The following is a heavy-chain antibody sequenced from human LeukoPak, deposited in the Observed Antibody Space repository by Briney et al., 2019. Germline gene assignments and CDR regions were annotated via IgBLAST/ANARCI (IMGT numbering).Heavy chain of an antibody. CDR2: IKSKTDGGTT. CDR3: TTASTLWFGELLFY. J-gene: IGHJ4*02. V-gene: IGHV3-15*01. D-gene: IGHD3-10*01. CDR1: GFTFNNAW. Sequence: GGSLRLSCAASGFTFNNAWMSWVRQAPGKGLEWVGHIKSKTDGGTTDYAAPVKGRFTISREDSKNTLYLQMNSLKTEDTAVYYCTTASTLWFGELLFYWGQGTLVTVSS.